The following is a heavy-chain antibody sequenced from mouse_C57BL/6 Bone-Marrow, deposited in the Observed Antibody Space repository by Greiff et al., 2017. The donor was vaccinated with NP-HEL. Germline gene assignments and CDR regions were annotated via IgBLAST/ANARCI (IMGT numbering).Heavy chain of an antibody. J-gene: IGHJ2*01. D-gene: IGHD2-1*01. V-gene: IGHV12-3*01. CDR2: ITHSGET. Sequence: VKLQESGPGLVKPSQSLFLTCSITGFPITSGYYWIWIRQSPGKPLEWMGYITHSGETFYNPSLQSPISITRETSKNQFFLQLNSVTTEDTAMYYGAGDRYGNYYFDYWGQGTTLTVSS. CDR3: AGDRYGNYYFDY. CDR1: GFPITSGYY.